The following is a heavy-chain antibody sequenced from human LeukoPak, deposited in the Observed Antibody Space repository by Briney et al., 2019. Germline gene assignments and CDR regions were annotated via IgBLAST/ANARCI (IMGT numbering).Heavy chain of an antibody. V-gene: IGHV4-39*07. Sequence: SETLSLTCTVSGGFISSSSYYWGWIRQPPGKGLEWIGSIYYSGSTYYNPSLKSRVTLSVDTSKNQFSLKLSSVTAADTAVYYCARDMITFGGVIVFGGRNAFDIWGQGTMVTVSS. CDR3: ARDMITFGGVIVFGGRNAFDI. CDR2: IYYSGST. D-gene: IGHD3-16*02. CDR1: GGFISSSSYY. J-gene: IGHJ3*02.